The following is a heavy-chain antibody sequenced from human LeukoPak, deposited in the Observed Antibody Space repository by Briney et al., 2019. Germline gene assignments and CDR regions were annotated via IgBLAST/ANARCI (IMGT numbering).Heavy chain of an antibody. V-gene: IGHV4-59*01. D-gene: IGHD6-25*01. CDR2: IYYSGST. CDR3: AGCPAGPPCCYFDL. J-gene: IGHJ2*01. CDR1: GGSISSYY. Sequence: SETLSLTCTVSGGSISSYYWSWIRQPPGKGLEWIGYIYYSGSTNYNPSLKSRVTISVDTSKNQFSLKLSSVTAADTAVYYCAGCPAGPPCCYFDLGGRGTGVTVP.